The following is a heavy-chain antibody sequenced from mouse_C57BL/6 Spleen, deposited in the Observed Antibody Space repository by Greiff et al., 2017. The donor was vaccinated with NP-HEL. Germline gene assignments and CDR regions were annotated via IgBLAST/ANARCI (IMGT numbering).Heavy chain of an antibody. CDR3: ARGGYGSSYGYFDV. J-gene: IGHJ1*03. CDR2: IYPGDGDT. D-gene: IGHD1-1*01. V-gene: IGHV1-82*01. Sequence: VQLQQSGPELVKPGASVKISCKASGNAFSSSWMNWVKQRPGKGLEWIGRIYPGDGDTNYNGKFKGKATLTADKSSSTAYMQLSSLTSEDSAVYFCARGGYGSSYGYFDVWGTGTTVTVSS. CDR1: GNAFSSSW.